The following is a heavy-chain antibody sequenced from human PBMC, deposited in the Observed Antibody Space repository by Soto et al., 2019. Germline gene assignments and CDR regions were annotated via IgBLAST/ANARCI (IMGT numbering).Heavy chain of an antibody. CDR1: GYSISSGYY. CDR3: ARDLRVDSSSKGHYYYYGMDV. V-gene: IGHV4-38-2*02. Sequence: PSETLSLTCAVSGYSISSGYYWGWIRQPPGKGLEWIGSIYHSGSTYYNPSRKSRVTISVDTSKNQFSLKLSSVTAADTAVYYCARDLRVDSSSKGHYYYYGMDVWGQGTTVTVSS. D-gene: IGHD6-6*01. CDR2: IYHSGST. J-gene: IGHJ6*02.